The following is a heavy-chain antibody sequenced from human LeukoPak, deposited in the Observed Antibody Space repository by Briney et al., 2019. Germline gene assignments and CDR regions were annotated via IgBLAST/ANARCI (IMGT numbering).Heavy chain of an antibody. Sequence: GGSLRLSCAASGFTFDDYGMSWVRQAPGKGLEWVSGINWNGGSTGYADSVKGRFTISRDNAKNTLYLQMNSLRAEDTAVYYCAKAHITMVRGATPYYFDYWGQGTLVTVSS. D-gene: IGHD3-10*01. CDR2: INWNGGST. CDR3: AKAHITMVRGATPYYFDY. J-gene: IGHJ4*02. V-gene: IGHV3-20*04. CDR1: GFTFDDYG.